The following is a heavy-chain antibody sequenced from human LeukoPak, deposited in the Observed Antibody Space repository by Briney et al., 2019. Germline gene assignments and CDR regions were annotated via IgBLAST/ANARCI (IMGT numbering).Heavy chain of an antibody. V-gene: IGHV1-2*02. J-gene: IGHJ4*02. D-gene: IGHD3-9*01. Sequence: ASVKVSCKTSGYTFIGYYIYWVRQAPGQGLEWMGWINPNTGGTKNAQNFQGRVTMTRDTSISTAYMELSRLTSDDTAVYYCARSYYDILTGYYRTLPVFDYWGQGTLVTVSS. CDR2: INPNTGGT. CDR1: GYTFIGYY. CDR3: ARSYYDILTGYYRTLPVFDY.